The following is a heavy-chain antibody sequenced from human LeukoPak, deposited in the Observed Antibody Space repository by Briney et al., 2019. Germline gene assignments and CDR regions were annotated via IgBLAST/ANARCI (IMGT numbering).Heavy chain of an antibody. Sequence: TGGSMRLSCVGSQFTFNTHWMSWVRQAQGKGLELVANIKQDGSDEYYVDTVKGRFTISRQHAKNSLFLQMNRLRVDDTAVYYCARVLAGRCNGSPCYPIFDFWGQGTLVTVSS. CDR2: IKQDGSDE. CDR1: QFTFNTHW. D-gene: IGHD2-15*01. CDR3: ARVLAGRCNGSPCYPIFDF. V-gene: IGHV3-7*01. J-gene: IGHJ4*02.